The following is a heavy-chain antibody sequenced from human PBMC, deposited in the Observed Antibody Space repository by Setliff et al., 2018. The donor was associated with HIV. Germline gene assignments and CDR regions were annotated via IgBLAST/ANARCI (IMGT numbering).Heavy chain of an antibody. Sequence: GGSLRLSCAASGFTFSGSPIHWVRQASGKGLEWLGRIKDRTDNYATAYAASVKGRFTIFRDDSANTAYLQINSLEIEDTAVYYCTRPQYCSGGSCPPDYWGQGTLVTVSS. CDR2: IKDRTDNYAT. CDR3: TRPQYCSGGSCPPDY. D-gene: IGHD2-15*01. J-gene: IGHJ4*02. V-gene: IGHV3-73*01. CDR1: GFTFSGSP.